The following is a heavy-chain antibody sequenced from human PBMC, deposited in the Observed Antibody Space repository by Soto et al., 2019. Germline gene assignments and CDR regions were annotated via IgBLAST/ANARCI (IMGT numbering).Heavy chain of an antibody. CDR3: ARGATSGSALRFLEWYPLGTDYYYYMDV. V-gene: IGHV1-2*04. CDR2: INPNSGGT. Sequence: GASVKVSCKASGYTFTVYYMHWVRQSPGQGPEWMGWINPNSGGTNYAQKFQGWVTMTRDTSISTAYMELSRLRSDDTAVYYCARGATSGSALRFLEWYPLGTDYYYYMDVWGKGTTVTVSS. J-gene: IGHJ6*03. D-gene: IGHD3-3*01. CDR1: GYTFTVYY.